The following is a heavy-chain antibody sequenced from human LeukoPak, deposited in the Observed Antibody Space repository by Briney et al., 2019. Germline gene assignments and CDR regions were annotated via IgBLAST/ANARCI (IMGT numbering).Heavy chain of an antibody. D-gene: IGHD3-10*01. V-gene: IGHV3-23*01. Sequence: GGSLRLSCAASGFTFSTYAMSWVRQAPGKGLEWVSGISHSGGYTYYADSVKGRLTISRDNSKNTLYLQMNSLRAEDTAVYYCAPYASGRTQAYFDYWGQGTLVTVSS. CDR2: ISHSGGYT. CDR3: APYASGRTQAYFDY. CDR1: GFTFSTYA. J-gene: IGHJ4*02.